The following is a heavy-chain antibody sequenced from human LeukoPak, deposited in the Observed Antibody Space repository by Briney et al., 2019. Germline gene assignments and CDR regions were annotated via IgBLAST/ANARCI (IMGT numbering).Heavy chain of an antibody. V-gene: IGHV3-7*01. CDR3: AARGLKYYDFWGGYYTGDYYYYGMDV. Sequence: GGSLRLSCAASGFTFSSYWMSWVRQAPGKGLEWVANIKQDGSEKYYVDSVKGRFTISRDNAKNSLYLQMNSLRAEDTAVYYCAARGLKYYDFWGGYYTGDYYYYGMDVWGQGTTVTVSS. CDR1: GFTFSSYW. J-gene: IGHJ6*02. D-gene: IGHD3-3*01. CDR2: IKQDGSEK.